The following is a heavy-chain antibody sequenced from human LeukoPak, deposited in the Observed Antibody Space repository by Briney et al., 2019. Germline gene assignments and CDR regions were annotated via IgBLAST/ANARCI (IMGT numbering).Heavy chain of an antibody. CDR2: INPSGDST. J-gene: IGHJ3*02. D-gene: IGHD3-22*01. V-gene: IGHV1-46*01. CDR1: GYTFIDFG. CDR3: ARGRHSYESSDYYYEGDAFDI. Sequence: GASVKVSCKASGYTFIDFGFTWVRQAPGQGLEWMGIINPSGDSTSSAQTFQGRVTMTRDMSTSTVYMALSSLRTEDTAVYYCARGRHSYESSDYYYEGDAFDIWGQGTMVTVSS.